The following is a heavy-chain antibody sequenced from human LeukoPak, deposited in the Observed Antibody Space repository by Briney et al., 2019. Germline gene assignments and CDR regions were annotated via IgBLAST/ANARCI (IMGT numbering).Heavy chain of an antibody. CDR3: AKESGISQYGAYFDC. Sequence: GGSLRLSCAASGFTFSTHGMQWVRQAPGKGLEWVAVVSSDGRTQHYADSVKGRFTISRDNSKNTLYLQMNNLRAEDTAVYYCAKESGISQYGAYFDCWGQGTLVTVSS. CDR1: GFTFSTHG. D-gene: IGHD2-2*01. V-gene: IGHV3-30*18. J-gene: IGHJ4*02. CDR2: VSSDGRTQ.